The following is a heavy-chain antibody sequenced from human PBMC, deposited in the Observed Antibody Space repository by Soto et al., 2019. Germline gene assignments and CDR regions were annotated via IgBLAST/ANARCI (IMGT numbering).Heavy chain of an antibody. CDR1: GGSISSGGYF. CDR2: IYYSGST. V-gene: IGHV4-31*03. CDR3: ARLAAGADFWSGYFAASYYYGMDV. Sequence: SETLSLTCTVSGGSISSGGYFWSWIRQHPGKGLEWIGYIYYSGSTYYNPSLKSRVTISVDTSKNQFSLKLSSVTAADTAVYYCARLAAGADFWSGYFAASYYYGMDVWGQGTTVTVSS. J-gene: IGHJ6*02. D-gene: IGHD3-3*01.